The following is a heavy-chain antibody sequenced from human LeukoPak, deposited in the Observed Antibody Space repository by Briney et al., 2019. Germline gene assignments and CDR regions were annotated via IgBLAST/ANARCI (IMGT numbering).Heavy chain of an antibody. V-gene: IGHV2-5*02. CDR1: GFSLSTSGVG. CDR3: AYVPAYSSSWQYNWFDP. D-gene: IGHD6-13*01. CDR2: IYWDDDK. J-gene: IGHJ5*02. Sequence: ESGPTLVKPSQTPTLTCTFSGFSLSTSGVGVGWIRQPPGKALEWLALIYWDDDKRYSPSLKSRLTITKDTSKNQVVLTMTNMDPVDTATYYCAYVPAYSSSWQYNWFDPWGQGTLVTVSS.